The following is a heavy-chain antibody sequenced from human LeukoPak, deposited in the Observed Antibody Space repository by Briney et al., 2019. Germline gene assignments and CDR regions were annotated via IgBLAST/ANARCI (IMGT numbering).Heavy chain of an antibody. Sequence: GASVTVSFTTSGYTFTSYGISWVRQAPGQGREWMGWINPNNGNTDYAQRLQGRLTVTKDTSTSTAYMELRSLRSDDTALYYCARDVGQYCSGGSCYPLDYWGQGTLVTVSS. CDR1: GYTFTSYG. V-gene: IGHV1-18*04. CDR3: ARDVGQYCSGGSCYPLDY. D-gene: IGHD2-15*01. CDR2: INPNNGNT. J-gene: IGHJ4*02.